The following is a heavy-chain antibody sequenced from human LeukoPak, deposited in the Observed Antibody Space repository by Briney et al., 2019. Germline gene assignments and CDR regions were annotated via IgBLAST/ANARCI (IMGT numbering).Heavy chain of an antibody. CDR1: GGSFSGYY. V-gene: IGHV4-34*01. J-gene: IGHJ2*01. CDR2: INHSGST. Sequence: PETLSLTCAVYGGSFSGYYWSWIRQPPGKGLEWIGEINHSGSTNYNPSLKSRVTISVDTSKNQFSLKLSSVTAADTAVYYCARGREVAVAGTQTHNWYFDLWGRGTLVTVSS. D-gene: IGHD6-19*01. CDR3: ARGREVAVAGTQTHNWYFDL.